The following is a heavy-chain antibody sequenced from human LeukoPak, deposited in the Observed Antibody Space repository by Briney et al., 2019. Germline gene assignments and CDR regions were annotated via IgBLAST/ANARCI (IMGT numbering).Heavy chain of an antibody. CDR2: TNAGNGNT. CDR1: GYTFTSYA. V-gene: IGHV1-3*02. Sequence: ASVKVSCKASGYTFTSYAMHWVRQAPGQRLEWMGWTNAGNGNTKYSQEFQGRVTITRDTSASTAYMELSSLRSEDMAVYYCARGVTIFGVVHGPWFDPWGQGTLVTVSS. J-gene: IGHJ5*02. CDR3: ARGVTIFGVVHGPWFDP. D-gene: IGHD3-3*01.